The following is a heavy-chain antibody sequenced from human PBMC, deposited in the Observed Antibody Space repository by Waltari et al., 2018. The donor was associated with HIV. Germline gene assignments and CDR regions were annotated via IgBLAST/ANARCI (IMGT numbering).Heavy chain of an antibody. J-gene: IGHJ5*02. V-gene: IGHV3-23*04. D-gene: IGHD3-10*01. CDR2: ISGSGSGT. CDR3: ARDGATFRYGAGNYHL. CDR1: GFMFRSLG. Sequence: EVQLVETGGGLIQPGGSLRLSGTASGFMFRSLGILWVRQAQGKGLEWVATISGSGSGTYYADSVKGRFIVSRDNSNNMLYLQMHSLRVEDTAIYYCARDGATFRYGAGNYHLWGQGTLVTVSS.